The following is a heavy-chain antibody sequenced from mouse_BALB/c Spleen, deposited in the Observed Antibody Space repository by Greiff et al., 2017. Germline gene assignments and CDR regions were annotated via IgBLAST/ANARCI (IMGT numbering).Heavy chain of an antibody. CDR1: GYTFTSYW. Sequence: VQLQQSGAELARPGASVKLSCKASGYTFTSYWMQWVKQRPGQGLEWIGAIYPGDGDTRYTQKFKGKATLTADKSSSTAYMQLRSLASEDSAVYYCAREGDSSGYYAYWGQGTTLTVSS. J-gene: IGHJ2*01. D-gene: IGHD3-2*01. CDR2: IYPGDGDT. V-gene: IGHV1-87*01. CDR3: AREGDSSGYYAY.